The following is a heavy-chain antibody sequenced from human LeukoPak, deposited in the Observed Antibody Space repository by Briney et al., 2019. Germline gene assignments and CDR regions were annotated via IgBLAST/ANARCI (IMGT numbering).Heavy chain of an antibody. D-gene: IGHD2-15*01. CDR3: ARDGGPLGMDV. CDR2: IWYDGSNK. J-gene: IGHJ6*02. V-gene: IGHV3-33*01. CDR1: GFTFSSYG. Sequence: GRSLRLSCAASGFTFSSYGMHWVRQAPGKGLEWVAVIWYDGSNKYYADSVKGRFTISRDNSKNTLYLQMNSLRAEDTAVYYCARDGGPLGMDVWGQGTMVTVSS.